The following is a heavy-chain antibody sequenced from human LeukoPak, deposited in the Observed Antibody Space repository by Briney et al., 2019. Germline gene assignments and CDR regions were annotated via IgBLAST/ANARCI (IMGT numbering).Heavy chain of an antibody. CDR3: ARVIAVAGGVPPRYFDY. CDR1: GGSISSYY. CDR2: IYYSGST. Sequence: SETLSLTCTVPGGSISSYYWSWIRQPPGKGLEWIGYIYYSGSTNYNPSLKSRVTISVDTSKNQFSLKLSSVTAADTAVYYCARVIAVAGGVPPRYFDYWGQGTLVTVSS. D-gene: IGHD6-19*01. J-gene: IGHJ4*02. V-gene: IGHV4-59*01.